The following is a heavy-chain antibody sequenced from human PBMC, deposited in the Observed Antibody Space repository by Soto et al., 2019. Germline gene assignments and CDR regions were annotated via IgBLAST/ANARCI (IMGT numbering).Heavy chain of an antibody. Sequence: SETLSLTCTVSGGSISNYYWTWVRQPPGKGLEWIGYIYYSGSTNYNPSLKSRVTISVDTSKNQFSLKLSSVTAADTAVYYCASQKYSYGYRYWGQGTLVTVSS. J-gene: IGHJ4*02. CDR1: GGSISNYY. V-gene: IGHV4-59*01. CDR2: IYYSGST. D-gene: IGHD5-18*01. CDR3: ASQKYSYGYRY.